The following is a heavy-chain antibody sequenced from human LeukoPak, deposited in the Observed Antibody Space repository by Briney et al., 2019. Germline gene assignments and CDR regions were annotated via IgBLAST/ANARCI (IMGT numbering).Heavy chain of an antibody. V-gene: IGHV3-7*01. J-gene: IGHJ4*02. Sequence: QSGGSLRLSCVASGFTINKYWMNWVRQAPGKGLEWVANIKQDGDQKYYVDSVRGRFTISRDNAKNSLYLQMNSLRADDTAVYYCARVRSSNWSLRYFDYWGQGTLVTVSS. CDR3: ARVRSSNWSLRYFDY. D-gene: IGHD6-13*01. CDR1: GFTINKYW. CDR2: IKQDGDQK.